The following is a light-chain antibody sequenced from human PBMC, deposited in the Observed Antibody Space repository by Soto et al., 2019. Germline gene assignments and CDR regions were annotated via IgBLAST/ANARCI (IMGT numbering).Light chain of an antibody. Sequence: EIVLTQSPCTLSLSQGEGATLSCRASQSVSSSFFGWYQQKPGQAPRRLIYGASSRATGIADMFSGSGPGTDFSPTISSLEPDDFAVYYCQQYDSSPWTFGQGTKVETK. CDR2: GAS. CDR3: QQYDSSPWT. J-gene: IGKJ1*01. CDR1: QSVSSSF. V-gene: IGKV3-20*01.